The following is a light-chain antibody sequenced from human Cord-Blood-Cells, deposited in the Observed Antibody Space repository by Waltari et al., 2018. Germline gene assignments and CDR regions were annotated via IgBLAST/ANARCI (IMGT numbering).Light chain of an antibody. CDR2: DAS. Sequence: EIVLTQSPATLPLSTGERATLSCRASQSVSSYLAWYQQKPGQAPRLLIYDASNRATGIPARFSGSGSGTDFTLTISSLEPEDFAVYYCQQRSNWPPRTFGQGTKLEIK. CDR3: QQRSNWPPRT. J-gene: IGKJ2*01. V-gene: IGKV3-11*01. CDR1: QSVSSY.